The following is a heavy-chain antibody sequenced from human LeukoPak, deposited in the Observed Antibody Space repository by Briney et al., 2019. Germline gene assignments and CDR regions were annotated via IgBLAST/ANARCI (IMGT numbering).Heavy chain of an antibody. CDR2: ISAYNGNT. D-gene: IGHD2-15*01. V-gene: IGHV1-18*01. CDR3: ARSPLDCSGGSCYYLDY. CDR1: GYTFTSYG. Sequence: ASVKVSCKASGYTFTSYGISWVRQAPGQGLEWMGWISAYNGNTNYAQKLQGRVTMTTDTSTSTAYMELRSLRSDDTAVYYCARSPLDCSGGSCYYLDYWGQGTLVTVSS. J-gene: IGHJ4*02.